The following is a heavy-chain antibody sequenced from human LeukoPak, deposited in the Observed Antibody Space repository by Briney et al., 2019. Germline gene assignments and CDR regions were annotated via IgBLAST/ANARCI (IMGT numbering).Heavy chain of an antibody. CDR3: TRDRAGYCSTTNCP. CDR2: INGDGTDT. Sequence: GGSLRLSCAASGFIFSNYSMNWVRQAPGKGLEWVSHINGDGTDTSYVDSVKGRFTISRDNARNTLYLQMNSLRAEDTAVYYCTRDRAGYCSTTNCPWGQGTLVTVSS. CDR1: GFIFSNYS. D-gene: IGHD2-2*03. V-gene: IGHV3-74*01. J-gene: IGHJ5*02.